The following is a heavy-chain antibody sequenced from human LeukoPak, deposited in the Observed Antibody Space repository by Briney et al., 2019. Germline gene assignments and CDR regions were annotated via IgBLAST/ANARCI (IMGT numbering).Heavy chain of an antibody. J-gene: IGHJ5*02. CDR1: GFTFDDYG. V-gene: IGHV3-20*01. CDR2: INWNGGST. D-gene: IGHD3-22*01. Sequence: PGGSLRLSCAASGFTFDDYGMSWVRQAPGKGLEWVSGINWNGGSTGYADSVRGRFTISRDNAKNSLYLQMNSLRAEDTALYHCARDRNYYDSSGYRWLDPWGQGTLVTVSS. CDR3: ARDRNYYDSSGYRWLDP.